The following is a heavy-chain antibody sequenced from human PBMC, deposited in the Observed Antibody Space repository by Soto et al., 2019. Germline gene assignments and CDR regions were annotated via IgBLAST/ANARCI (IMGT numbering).Heavy chain of an antibody. D-gene: IGHD2-2*01. J-gene: IGHJ5*02. CDR1: GGSFSSYY. CDR2: IYPSGST. V-gene: IGHV4-4*07. Sequence: SETLSLTCTLSGGSFSSYYFNWVRKSAGKGLEWIGRIYPSGSTTYNPSLKSRLTMSVDTSKNQFSLRLTSMTAADTAVYYCATGRSEVVPGAMDTWGQGVLVTVSS. CDR3: ATGRSEVVPGAMDT.